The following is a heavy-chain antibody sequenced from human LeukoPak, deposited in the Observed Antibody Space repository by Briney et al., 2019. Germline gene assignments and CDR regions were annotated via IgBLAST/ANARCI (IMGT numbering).Heavy chain of an antibody. CDR3: ARLNMVRGPYGMDV. J-gene: IGHJ6*02. Sequence: SETLSLTCAVYGGSFSGYYWSCIRQPPGRGLEWIGEINHSGSTNYNPSLKSRVTISVDTSKNQFSLKLSSVTAADTAVYYCARLNMVRGPYGMDVWGQGTTVTVSS. CDR2: INHSGST. V-gene: IGHV4-34*01. CDR1: GGSFSGYY. D-gene: IGHD3-10*01.